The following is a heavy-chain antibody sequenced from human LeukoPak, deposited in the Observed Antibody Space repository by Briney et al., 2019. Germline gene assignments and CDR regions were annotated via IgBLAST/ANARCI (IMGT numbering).Heavy chain of an antibody. CDR2: INPNSGGT. D-gene: IGHD6-13*01. CDR1: RYTFTGYY. J-gene: IGHJ5*02. Sequence: ASVKVSCKASRYTFTGYYMHWVRQAPGQGLEWMGWINPNSGGTNYAQKFQGRVTMTRDTSISTAYMELSRLRSDDTAVYYCARDTPIAAAGTAFDPWGQGTLVTVSS. CDR3: ARDTPIAAAGTAFDP. V-gene: IGHV1-2*02.